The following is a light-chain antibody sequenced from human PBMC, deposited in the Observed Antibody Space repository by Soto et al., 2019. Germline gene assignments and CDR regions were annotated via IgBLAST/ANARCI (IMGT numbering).Light chain of an antibody. V-gene: IGLV2-14*01. J-gene: IGLJ2*01. CDR3: SSYTSSIS. Sequence: QSALTQPASVSGSPGQSITISCTGTSSDVGGYNYVSWCQQHPGKAPKLMIYDVNTRPSGVSNRFSGSKSGNTASLTISGLQAEDEADYYCSSYTSSISFGGGTKLTVL. CDR1: SSDVGGYNY. CDR2: DVN.